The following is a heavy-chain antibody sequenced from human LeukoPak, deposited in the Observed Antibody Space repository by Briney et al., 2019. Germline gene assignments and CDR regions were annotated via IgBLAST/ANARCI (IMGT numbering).Heavy chain of an antibody. V-gene: IGHV3-48*03. J-gene: IGHJ4*02. CDR1: GFTFSSYV. D-gene: IGHD1-26*01. CDR3: ARDKRKGIVGSTKSYFDY. Sequence: TGGSLRLSCAASGFTFSSYVMHWVRQAPGKGLECVSHISSSVTTVYYADSVRGRFTLSRDNAKNSVSLQMNSLRAEDTAVYYCARDKRKGIVGSTKSYFDYWGQGTLVTVSS. CDR2: ISSSVTTV.